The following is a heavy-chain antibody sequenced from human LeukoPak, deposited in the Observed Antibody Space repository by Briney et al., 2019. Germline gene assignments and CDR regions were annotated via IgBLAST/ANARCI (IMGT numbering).Heavy chain of an antibody. D-gene: IGHD3-22*01. CDR1: GGTFSSYA. CDR3: ACQLMIVVYNWFDP. Sequence: GSSVKVCCKASGGTFSSYAISWVRQAPGQGLEWMGGIIPIFGTANYAQKFQGRVTITADESTSTAYMELSSLRSEDTAVYYCACQLMIVVYNWFDPWGQGTLVTVSS. CDR2: IIPIFGTA. V-gene: IGHV1-69*01. J-gene: IGHJ5*02.